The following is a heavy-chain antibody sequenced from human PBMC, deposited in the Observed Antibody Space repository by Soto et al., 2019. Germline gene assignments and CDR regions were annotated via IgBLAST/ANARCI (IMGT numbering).Heavy chain of an antibody. V-gene: IGHV3-7*01. CDR3: FAGYFDWFPLSREGAFDI. CDR2: IKQDGSEK. CDR1: GFTFSSYW. J-gene: IGHJ3*02. D-gene: IGHD3-9*01. Sequence: GGSLRLSCAASGFTFSSYWMSWVRQAPGKGLEWVANIKQDGSEKYYVDSVKGRFTISRDNAKNSLYLQMNSLRAKDTAVYYSFAGYFDWFPLSREGAFDIWGQGTMVTVSS.